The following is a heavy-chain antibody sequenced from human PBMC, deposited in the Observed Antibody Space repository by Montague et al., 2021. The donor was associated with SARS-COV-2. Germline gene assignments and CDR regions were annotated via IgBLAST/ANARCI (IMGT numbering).Heavy chain of an antibody. CDR1: GGSVNSGNYY. CDR2: IYYSGSS. J-gene: IGHJ2*01. CDR3: ARRGSLGLYWYFDL. D-gene: IGHD1-26*01. Sequence: SETLSLTCTVSGGSVNSGNYYWSWIRQPPGKGLEWIGYIYYSGSSYYNPSLKSRVTISVDTSENQFSLNLSSVTAADTAVYYCARRGSLGLYWYFDLWGRGPLVTVSS. V-gene: IGHV4-61*01.